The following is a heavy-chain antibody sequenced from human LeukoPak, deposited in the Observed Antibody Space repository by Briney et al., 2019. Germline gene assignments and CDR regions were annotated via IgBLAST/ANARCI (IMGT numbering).Heavy chain of an antibody. CDR1: GFTFSIYS. Sequence: GGSLRLSCAASGFTFSIYSMNWVRQAPGKGLEWVAFIRYDGSNKYYADSVKGRFTISRDNSKNTLYLQMNSLRAEDTAVYYCAKDGRITIFGVVILFDYWGQGTLVTVSS. V-gene: IGHV3-30*02. J-gene: IGHJ4*02. CDR3: AKDGRITIFGVVILFDY. D-gene: IGHD3-3*01. CDR2: IRYDGSNK.